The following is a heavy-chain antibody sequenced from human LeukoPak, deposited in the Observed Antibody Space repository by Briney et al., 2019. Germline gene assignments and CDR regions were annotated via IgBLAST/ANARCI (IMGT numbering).Heavy chain of an antibody. CDR1: GGSFSGYY. CDR3: ARGPSRLGYCSSTSCRYYYYGMDV. J-gene: IGHJ6*04. Sequence: SETLSLTCAVYGGSFSGYYWSWLRQPPGKGLEWIGEINHSGSTNYNPSLKSRVTISVDTSKNQFSLKLSFVTAADTAVYYYARGPSRLGYCSSTSCRYYYYGMDVWGKGTTVTVSS. D-gene: IGHD2-2*01. V-gene: IGHV4-34*01. CDR2: INHSGST.